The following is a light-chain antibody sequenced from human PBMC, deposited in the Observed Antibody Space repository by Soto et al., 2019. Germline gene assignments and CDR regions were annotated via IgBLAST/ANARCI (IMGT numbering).Light chain of an antibody. CDR2: DAS. CDR3: QQRNNWPPIT. Sequence: EIGLSQSPATLSLSPGERATLSCRASQSVSSYLAWYQQKPGQAPRLLIYDASNRATGVPARFSGSGSGTDFTLTISSLEPEDFALYYCQQRNNWPPITFGQGTRLEI. CDR1: QSVSSY. V-gene: IGKV3-11*01. J-gene: IGKJ5*01.